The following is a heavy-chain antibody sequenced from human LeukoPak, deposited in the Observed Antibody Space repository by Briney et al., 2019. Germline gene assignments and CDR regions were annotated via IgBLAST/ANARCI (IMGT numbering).Heavy chain of an antibody. D-gene: IGHD5-18*01. Sequence: GASVKVSCKASGYTFTSYYIYWVRQAPGQGLESMGIINPSGGLTTYSQRFQDRVTITTDTSTKTVYMELTNLTSEDTAVYYCAKAEGYGARDYWGQGTLVTVSS. CDR1: GYTFTSYY. J-gene: IGHJ4*02. CDR2: INPSGGLT. V-gene: IGHV1-46*01. CDR3: AKAEGYGARDY.